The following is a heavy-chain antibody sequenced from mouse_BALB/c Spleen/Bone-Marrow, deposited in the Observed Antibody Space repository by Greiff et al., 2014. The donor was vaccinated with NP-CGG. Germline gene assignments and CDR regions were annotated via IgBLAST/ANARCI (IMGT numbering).Heavy chain of an antibody. CDR3: ARYYYGSSLFAY. Sequence: VQLQQSGAELVKPGASVKLSCTASGFNIKDTYMYWVKQRPEQGLEWIGRIDPANGNTKYDPKFQDKATITADTSSNTAYLQLSSLASEDTAVYYCARYYYGSSLFAYWGQGNLAPVSA. D-gene: IGHD1-1*01. J-gene: IGHJ3*01. V-gene: IGHV14-3*02. CDR1: GFNIKDTY. CDR2: IDPANGNT.